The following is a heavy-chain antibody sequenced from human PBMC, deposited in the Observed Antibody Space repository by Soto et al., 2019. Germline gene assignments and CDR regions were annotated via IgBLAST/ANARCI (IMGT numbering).Heavy chain of an antibody. CDR3: ARDSRRDGYKVWAFDI. J-gene: IGHJ3*02. Sequence: SETLSLTCTVFDGSVSSDTYYGSWIRQPPGKELERIGYIYYSGNTNYNPSLKSRVTISVDTSKNQSSLKLSSVTAADTAVYYCARDSRRDGYKVWAFDIWGQGTMVT. CDR1: DGSVSSDTYY. V-gene: IGHV4-61*01. D-gene: IGHD5-12*01. CDR2: IYYSGNT.